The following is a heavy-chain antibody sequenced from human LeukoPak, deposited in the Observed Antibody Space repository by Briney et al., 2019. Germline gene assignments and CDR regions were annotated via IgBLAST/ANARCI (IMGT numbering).Heavy chain of an antibody. J-gene: IGHJ4*02. Sequence: PGGSLRLSCAASGFTFSDYTMNWVRQAPGKGLEWVSSISSSSTSIYYADSVKGRFTISRDNAKNSLYLQMNSLRAEDTAMYYCARDFAAMAYWGQGTLVTVSS. V-gene: IGHV3-21*03. CDR3: ARDFAAMAY. CDR1: GFTFSDYT. D-gene: IGHD5-24*01. CDR2: ISSSSTSI.